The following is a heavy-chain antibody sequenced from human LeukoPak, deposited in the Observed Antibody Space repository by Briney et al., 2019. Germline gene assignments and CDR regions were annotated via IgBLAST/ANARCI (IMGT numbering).Heavy chain of an antibody. V-gene: IGHV3-23*01. D-gene: IGHD2-2*01. CDR2: ISGTGGST. CDR3: AKDLIVVLPPARSNWFDP. J-gene: IGHJ5*02. CDR1: GFTFSSYG. Sequence: GGSLGLSCAASGFTFSSYGMTWVRQAPGKGLEWVSAISGTGGSTYYADSVKGRFTISRDSSKNTLYLQMNSLRAEDTAVYYCAKDLIVVLPPARSNWFDPWGQGTLVTVSS.